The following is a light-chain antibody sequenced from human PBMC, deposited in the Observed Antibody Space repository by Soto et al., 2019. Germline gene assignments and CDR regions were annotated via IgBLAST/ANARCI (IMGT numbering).Light chain of an antibody. CDR1: QGISNY. CDR3: QKYNSAPRS. CDR2: AES. Sequence: DIQMTQSPSSLSASVGDRVTITCRASQGISNYLAWHQQKPGKVPKLLIYAESTLQSGVPSRFSRSGSGTDFTLPISSLLPENVATYYCQKYNSAPRSFRPATKVHIK. V-gene: IGKV1-27*01. J-gene: IGKJ3*01.